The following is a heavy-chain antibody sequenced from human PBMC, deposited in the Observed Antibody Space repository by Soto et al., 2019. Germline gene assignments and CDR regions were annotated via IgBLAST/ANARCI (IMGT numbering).Heavy chain of an antibody. CDR3: ARDQEAGSFFPYYYGMDF. V-gene: IGHV3-48*03. CDR1: GVTFSSCE. D-gene: IGHD6-13*01. J-gene: IGHJ6*02. CDR2: ISSSGSTI. Sequence: GGSLSLSCTTSGVTFSSCEMNWVRLGPGTGLEWVSYISSSGSTIYYADSVKGRFTISRDNAKNSLYLQMDSLRAEDTAVYYCARDQEAGSFFPYYYGMDFWGPAPTVTVSS.